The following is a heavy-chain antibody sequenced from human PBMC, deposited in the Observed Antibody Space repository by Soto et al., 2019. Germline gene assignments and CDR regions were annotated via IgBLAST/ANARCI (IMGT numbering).Heavy chain of an antibody. CDR1: GYTFTSYG. CDR3: VRRHVSATGIDWFDP. V-gene: IGHV1-3*01. CDR2: INAANGDT. J-gene: IGHJ5*02. Sequence: SVKVSCKASGYTFTSYGISWVRQAPGQRLEWMGWINAANGDTKYSPKFQGRVTITRDTSASTAYVELSSLRSEDTAVYYCVRRHVSATGIDWFDPWGQGTLVTVSS. D-gene: IGHD6-13*01.